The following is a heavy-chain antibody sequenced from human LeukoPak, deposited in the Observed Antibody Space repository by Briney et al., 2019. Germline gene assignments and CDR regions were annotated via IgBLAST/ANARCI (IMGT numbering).Heavy chain of an antibody. CDR2: TRNKANSYTT. CDR1: GFTFSDHY. D-gene: IGHD2-21*01. Sequence: GGSLRLSCAASGFTFSDHYMDWVRQAPGKGLEWVGRTRNKANSYTTEYAASVKGRFTISRDDSKNSLYLQMNSLKTEDTAVYYCARMGAIGGASANPDYWGQGTLVTVSS. CDR3: ARMGAIGGASANPDY. V-gene: IGHV3-72*01. J-gene: IGHJ4*02.